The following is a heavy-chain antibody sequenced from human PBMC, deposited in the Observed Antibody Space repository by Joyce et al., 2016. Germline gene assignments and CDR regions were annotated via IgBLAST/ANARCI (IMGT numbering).Heavy chain of an antibody. V-gene: IGHV2-5*02. CDR2: IYWDDDK. D-gene: IGHD6-25*01. J-gene: IGHJ6*02. CDR3: AHAPATDRYYGMDV. CDR1: GFSLSTSGVG. Sequence: QVTLKESGPTLVKPTQTLTLTCTFSGFSLSTSGVGVGWIRQPPGKALEWLALIYWDDDKRDSWSLKSRLTITKDTSKNQVVLTRTNMDPVDTATYYCAHAPATDRYYGMDVWGQGTTVTVSS.